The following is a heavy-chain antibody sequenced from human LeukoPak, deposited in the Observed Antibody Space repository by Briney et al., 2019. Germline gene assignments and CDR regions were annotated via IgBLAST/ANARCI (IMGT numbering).Heavy chain of an antibody. Sequence: GGSLRLSCAASGFTFSSYSMNWVRQAPGKGLEWVAVISYDGSNKYYADSVKGRFTISRDNSKNTLYLQMDSLRAEDTAVYYCARDDRAFDIWGQGTMVTVSS. J-gene: IGHJ3*02. CDR3: ARDDRAFDI. V-gene: IGHV3-30*03. CDR2: ISYDGSNK. CDR1: GFTFSSYS.